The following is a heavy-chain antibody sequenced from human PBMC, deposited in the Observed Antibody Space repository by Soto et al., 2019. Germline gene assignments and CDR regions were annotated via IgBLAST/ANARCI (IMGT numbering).Heavy chain of an antibody. D-gene: IGHD3-22*01. CDR1: GYAFTPYW. V-gene: IGHV5-51*01. CDR2: IYPGDSDT. CDR3: ARRTYDSSAYYVY. Sequence: GESLKISCTGSGYAFTPYWIGWVRQMPGKGLELMGIIYPGDSDTRYSPSFQGQVTISVDKSISTAYLQWSSLKASDTAIYYCARRTYDSSAYYVYWGQGTQVTVS. J-gene: IGHJ4*02.